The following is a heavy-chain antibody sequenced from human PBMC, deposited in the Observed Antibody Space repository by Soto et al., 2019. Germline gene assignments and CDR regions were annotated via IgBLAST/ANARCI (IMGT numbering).Heavy chain of an antibody. V-gene: IGHV4-59*08. CDR1: GGSISSYY. CDR2: IHYSGST. CDR3: ARGLGP. D-gene: IGHD3-10*01. J-gene: IGHJ5*02. Sequence: SETLSLTCTVSGGSISSYYWSWIRQPRGRGLEWIGCIHYSGSTNYNPSLKSRVTISIDTSKNQFSLKLNSVTAADTAVYYCARGLGPWGQGTLVTVSS.